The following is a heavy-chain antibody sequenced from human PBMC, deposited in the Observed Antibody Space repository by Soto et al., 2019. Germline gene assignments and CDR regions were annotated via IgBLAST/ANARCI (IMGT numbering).Heavy chain of an antibody. V-gene: IGHV4-31*03. J-gene: IGHJ6*02. D-gene: IGHD4-17*01. CDR3: ARDRRHGDYVHYYYYYGMDV. CDR2: IYYSGST. Sequence: QVQLQESGPGLVKPSQTLSLTCTVSGGSISSGGYYWSWVRQHPGKGLEWIGYIYYSGSTYYNPSLKSRVTISVDTSKNQFSLKLSSVTAADTAVYYCARDRRHGDYVHYYYYYGMDVWGQGTTVTVSS. CDR1: GGSISSGGYY.